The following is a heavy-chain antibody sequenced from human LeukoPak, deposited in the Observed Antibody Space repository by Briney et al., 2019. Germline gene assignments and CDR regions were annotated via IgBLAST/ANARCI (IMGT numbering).Heavy chain of an antibody. V-gene: IGHV3-30*02. J-gene: IGHJ4*02. CDR3: ARDRSRVDIVATIY. D-gene: IGHD5-12*01. CDR2: IRYDGSNK. CDR1: GFTFSSYS. Sequence: PGGAPRRSSAASGFTFSSYSMNSVRQAPGQGREWGAYIRYDGSNKYYADSVKGRFTISRDNSKNTLYLQMNSLRAEDTAVYYCARDRSRVDIVATIYWGQGTLVTVSS.